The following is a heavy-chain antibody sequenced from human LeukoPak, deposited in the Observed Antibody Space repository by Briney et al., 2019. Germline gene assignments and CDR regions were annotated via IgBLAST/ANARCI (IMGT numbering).Heavy chain of an antibody. J-gene: IGHJ4*02. V-gene: IGHV3-7*01. CDR3: AKAESTVITHLDY. D-gene: IGHD4-17*01. CDR1: GFTFSSYW. CDR2: IKQDGSEK. Sequence: PGGSLRLSCAASGFTFSSYWMGWVRQAPGKGLEWVANIKQDGSEKYYVDSVKGRFTISRDNAKNSLYLQMNSLRAEDTAVYYCAKAESTVITHLDYWGQGTLVTVSS.